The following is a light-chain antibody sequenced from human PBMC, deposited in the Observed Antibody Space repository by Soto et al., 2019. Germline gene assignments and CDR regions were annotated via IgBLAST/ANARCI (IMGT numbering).Light chain of an antibody. V-gene: IGKV3-15*01. Sequence: EKVMTQSPATLSVSPGERATLSCRASQSVSSNLAWYQQKPGQAPRLLIYGASSRATGIPVRFSGSGSGTEFTLTISSLQSEDIATYYCQQYENLPTFGQGTRLEIK. CDR1: QSVSSN. CDR3: QQYENLPT. CDR2: GAS. J-gene: IGKJ5*01.